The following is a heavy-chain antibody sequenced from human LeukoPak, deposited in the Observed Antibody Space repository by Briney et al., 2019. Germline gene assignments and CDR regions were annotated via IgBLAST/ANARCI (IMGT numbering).Heavy chain of an antibody. CDR3: ASLPTETTYYYGMDA. J-gene: IGHJ6*04. Sequence: GESLKISCKGSGYSFTSYWIGWVRQMPGKGLEWMGIIYPGDSDTRYSPSFQGQVTISADKSISTAYLQWSSLKASDTAMYYCASLPTETTYYYGMDAWGKGTRVTVSS. CDR2: IYPGDSDT. V-gene: IGHV5-51*01. D-gene: IGHD4-11*01. CDR1: GYSFTSYW.